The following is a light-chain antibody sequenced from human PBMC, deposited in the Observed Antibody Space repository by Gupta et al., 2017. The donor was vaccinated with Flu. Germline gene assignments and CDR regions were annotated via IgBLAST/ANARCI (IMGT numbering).Light chain of an antibody. Sequence: SYVLTQPPSVSVAPGQTARITCGGDKIESKSVYWYQQKPGQAPVLVVFDDSGRPSGIPERFSGSNSGDTATLTIXRXEGGDQXDYYCQVWDSSTDHVVFGGGTKLTVL. V-gene: IGLV3-21*02. CDR1: KIESKS. J-gene: IGLJ2*01. CDR3: QVWDSSTDHVV. CDR2: DDS.